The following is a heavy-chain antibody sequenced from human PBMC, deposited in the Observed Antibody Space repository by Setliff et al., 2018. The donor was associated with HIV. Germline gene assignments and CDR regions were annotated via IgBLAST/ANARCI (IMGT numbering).Heavy chain of an antibody. Sequence: PGGSLRLSCTASGFTFGDYSMTWFRQAPGKGLEWVGFIRSKAYGGTTEYAASVEGRFTISRDDSRGVAYLQMNSLKSEDTAVYYCSRGGRPTDEYVWFDPWGQGTQVTVSS. J-gene: IGHJ5*02. V-gene: IGHV3-49*03. D-gene: IGHD2-15*01. CDR3: SRGGRPTDEYVWFDP. CDR1: GFTFGDYS. CDR2: IRSKAYGGTT.